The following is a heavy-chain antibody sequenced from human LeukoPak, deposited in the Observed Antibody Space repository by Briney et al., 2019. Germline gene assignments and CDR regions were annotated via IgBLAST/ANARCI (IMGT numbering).Heavy chain of an antibody. CDR1: GLSFGAHA. CDR3: ARAGLRYFDS. J-gene: IGHJ4*02. Sequence: PGGSLRLSCAASGLSFGAHAMHWVRQAPGMGLEWVSGVGGGGQRTHYADSVEGRFTISRDNSKDTLYLQMNSLRAEDTAVYYCARAGLRYFDSAGQGTLVTVSS. V-gene: IGHV3-23*01. D-gene: IGHD3-9*01. CDR2: VGGGGQRT.